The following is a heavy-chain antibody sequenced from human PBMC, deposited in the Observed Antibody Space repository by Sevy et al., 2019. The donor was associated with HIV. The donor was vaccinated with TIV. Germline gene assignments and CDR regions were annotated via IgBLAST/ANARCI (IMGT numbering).Heavy chain of an antibody. Sequence: SETLSLTCIVSGDSITNINYYWSWIRQPPGKGLEWIGYIYTSGRPFYNPSLESRLTTSLDTSKEFSLRLTSVTATETAIYYWARWSWYGEPTSRGNWLDPWGQGILVTVSS. CDR1: GDSITNINYY. J-gene: IGHJ5*02. D-gene: IGHD3-10*01. CDR3: ARWSWYGEPTSRGNWLDP. CDR2: IYTSGRP. V-gene: IGHV4-30-4*01.